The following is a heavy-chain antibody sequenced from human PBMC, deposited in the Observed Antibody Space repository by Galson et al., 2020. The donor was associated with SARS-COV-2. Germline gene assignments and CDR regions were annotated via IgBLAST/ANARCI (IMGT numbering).Heavy chain of an antibody. CDR2: ILFHGRNQ. J-gene: IGHJ4*02. CDR1: GFIFSDHG. V-gene: IGHV3-33*06. D-gene: IGHD2-21*01. Sequence: GGSLRLSCATSGFIFSDHGMHWFRQAPGKGLEWVAAILFHGRNQYYASSVKGRFTISRDNSNNTLYLQLNSLRVEDTAVYYCAKDQGGRRVRYYSDYWGQGALITVSS. CDR3: AKDQGGRRVRYYSDY.